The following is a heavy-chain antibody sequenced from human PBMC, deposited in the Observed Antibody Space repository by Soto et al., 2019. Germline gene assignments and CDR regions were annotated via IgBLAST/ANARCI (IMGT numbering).Heavy chain of an antibody. D-gene: IGHD4-4*01. CDR3: TRGSTPFYGMDV. V-gene: IGHV3-49*03. CDR1: RFTFGDHL. CDR2: ISSKAYGGTT. J-gene: IGHJ6*02. Sequence: GGSLRLYFTASRFTFGDHLMSWLPQSPGKGLEWVGFISSKAYGGTTEYDASVKGRFTISRDDSKSIAYLQMNSLKTEDTAVYYCTRGSTPFYGMDVWGQGTTVTVFS.